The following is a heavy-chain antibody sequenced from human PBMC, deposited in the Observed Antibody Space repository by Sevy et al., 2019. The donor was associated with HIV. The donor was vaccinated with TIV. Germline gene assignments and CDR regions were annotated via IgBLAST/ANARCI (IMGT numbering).Heavy chain of an antibody. CDR1: GYAFTNYG. D-gene: IGHD3-22*01. Sequence: ASVKVSCKASGYAFTNYGISWVRQAPGQGLEWMGWISAYNGNTNYAQKLQGRVSMTTDTSTSAAYMELRSLRSADTAVYYCSRSHDSTGYYSEYYYYYGMDVWGQRTTVTVSS. CDR2: ISAYNGNT. V-gene: IGHV1-18*01. CDR3: SRSHDSTGYYSEYYYYYGMDV. J-gene: IGHJ6*02.